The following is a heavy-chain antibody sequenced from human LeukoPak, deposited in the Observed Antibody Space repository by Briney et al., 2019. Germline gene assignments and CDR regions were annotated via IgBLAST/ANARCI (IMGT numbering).Heavy chain of an antibody. CDR1: GCSIASGGHY. D-gene: IGHD3-16*01. CDR2: MDYGGSP. J-gene: IGHJ4*02. Sequence: PSETLSLTCTVSGCSIASGGHYWSWIRQHPEKGLQWVGYMDYGGSPYYNPSLPRRLIISLNTSKNQFSLELSSVTAADPAMYYCASRCARPEGYFHYWRQGILLTVSS. CDR3: ASRCARPEGYFHY. V-gene: IGHV4-31*03.